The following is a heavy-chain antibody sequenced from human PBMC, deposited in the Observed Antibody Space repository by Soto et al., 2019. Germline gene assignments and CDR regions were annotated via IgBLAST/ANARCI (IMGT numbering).Heavy chain of an antibody. V-gene: IGHV4-4*07. CDR3: ARGLREGAFNSFDQ. D-gene: IGHD3-3*02. J-gene: IGHJ4*02. CDR2: MDYRGSS. Sequence: QVQLQESGPGLVKPSETLSLTCTVSGGSISSLYLSWIRQAAGKGLEWIGRMDYRGSSNHNLSLKSRVTMSVDTSRNQFSLKLSSVTAADTAVYYCARGLREGAFNSFDQWGQGTLVTVSS. CDR1: GGSISSLY.